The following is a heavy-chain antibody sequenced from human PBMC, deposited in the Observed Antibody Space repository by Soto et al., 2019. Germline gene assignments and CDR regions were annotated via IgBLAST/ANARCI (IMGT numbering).Heavy chain of an antibody. D-gene: IGHD5-12*01. Sequence: GGSLRVSCAASGFPFSSYAMNLVSKAPGKGLEWISAISGSGGSTYYADSVKGRFTISRDNSKNTLYLPMNSLRAEDSAVYYWAKGMATIRGWFDYGGQGTPGTVS. CDR2: ISGSGGST. CDR3: AKGMATIRGWFDY. J-gene: IGHJ5*01. V-gene: IGHV3-23*01. CDR1: GFPFSSYA.